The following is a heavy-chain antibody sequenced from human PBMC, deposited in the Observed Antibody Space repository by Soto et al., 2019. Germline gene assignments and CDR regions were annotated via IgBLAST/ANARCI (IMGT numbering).Heavy chain of an antibody. CDR3: ARDIYSSGWYYFDY. Sequence: SLRLSCAASGLTFSSYAMHWVRQAPGKGLEWVAVISYDGSNKYYADSVKGRSTISRDNSKNTLYLQMNSLRAEDTAVYYCARDIYSSGWYYFDYWGQGTLVTVSS. CDR2: ISYDGSNK. J-gene: IGHJ4*02. V-gene: IGHV3-30-3*01. D-gene: IGHD6-19*01. CDR1: GLTFSSYA.